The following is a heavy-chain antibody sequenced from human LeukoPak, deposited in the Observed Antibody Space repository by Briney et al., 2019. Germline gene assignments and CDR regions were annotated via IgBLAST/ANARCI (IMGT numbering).Heavy chain of an antibody. CDR3: ARVSEFIVVVVAAAMVTTNWFDP. D-gene: IGHD2-15*01. CDR1: GFTFSSYA. CDR2: ISYDGSNK. V-gene: IGHV3-30*04. J-gene: IGHJ5*02. Sequence: GGSLRLSCAASGFTFSSYAMHWVRQAPGKGLEWVAVISYDGSNKYYADSVKGRFTISRDNSKNTLYLQMNSLRAEDTAVYYCARVSEFIVVVVAAAMVTTNWFDPWGQGTLVTVSS.